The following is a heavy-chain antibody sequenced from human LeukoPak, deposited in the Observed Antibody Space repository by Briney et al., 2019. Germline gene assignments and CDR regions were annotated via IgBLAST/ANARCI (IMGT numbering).Heavy chain of an antibody. V-gene: IGHV3-21*01. D-gene: IGHD4-17*01. CDR1: GFTFSSYT. CDR3: ARLQPSGDYAALDI. J-gene: IGHJ3*02. CDR2: ISSGNSYI. Sequence: PGGSLRLSCAASGFTFSSYTMNWVRQAPGKGLEWVSSISSGNSYINYADSVKGRFTISRDNAKNSLYLLLNSLRAEDTAVYYCARLQPSGDYAALDIWGQGTMVTVSS.